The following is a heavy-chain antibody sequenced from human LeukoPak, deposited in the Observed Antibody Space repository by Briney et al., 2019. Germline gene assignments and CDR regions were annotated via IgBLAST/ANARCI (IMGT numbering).Heavy chain of an antibody. CDR3: ASLEGVRGVTLENFKH. CDR2: IYPGDSDT. V-gene: IGHV5-51*01. Sequence: GESLKISCKGSGYSFTSYWIGWVRQMPGKGLEWMGIIYPGDSDTRYSPSFQGQVTISADKSISTAYLQWSSLKASDTAMYYFASLEGVRGVTLENFKHWGQGTLVTVSS. J-gene: IGHJ1*01. CDR1: GYSFTSYW. D-gene: IGHD3-10*01.